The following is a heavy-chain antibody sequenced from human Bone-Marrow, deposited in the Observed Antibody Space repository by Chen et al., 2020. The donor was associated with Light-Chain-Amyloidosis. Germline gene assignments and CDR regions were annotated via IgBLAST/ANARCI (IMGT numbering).Heavy chain of an antibody. CDR1: GFTVSSNY. Sequence: EVQVVETGGGLIQPGGSLRLSCAASGFTVSSNYMSWVRQAPGKGLEGVSGISSVGSTYDADSVKGRFTISRDNTKNTLDLQMNSRRAEDTAVYYCAGGRSTSSVFDHGALGTLVTFSS. V-gene: IGHV3-53*02. J-gene: IGHJ4*02. CDR2: ISSVGST. D-gene: IGHD6-6*01. CDR3: AGGRSTSSVFDH.